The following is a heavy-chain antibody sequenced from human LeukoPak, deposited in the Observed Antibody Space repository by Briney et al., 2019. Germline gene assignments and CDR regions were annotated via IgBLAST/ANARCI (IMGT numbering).Heavy chain of an antibody. D-gene: IGHD6-13*01. CDR2: IKQDGSES. J-gene: IGHJ4*02. V-gene: IGHV3-7*01. CDR1: GFSFNNHW. Sequence: GGSLRLSCAVSGFSFNNHWMSWVRQAAGKRLEWVANIKQDGSESYYVGSVRGRFTISRDNAKNSLYLQMDSLRGEDTAVYYCATGQGSRWDNWGLGTLVTVSS. CDR3: ATGQGSRWDN.